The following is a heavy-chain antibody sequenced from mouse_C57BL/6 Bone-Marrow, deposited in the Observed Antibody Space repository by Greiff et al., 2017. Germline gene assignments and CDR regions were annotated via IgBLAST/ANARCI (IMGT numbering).Heavy chain of an antibody. CDR3: ATPDGYYVFCAY. J-gene: IGHJ3*01. Sequence: QVQLKESGPGLVQPSQSLSITCTVSGFSLTSYGVHWVRQSPGKGLEWLGVIWSGGSTDYNAAFISRLSISKDNSKSQVFFKMNSLQADDTAIYYCATPDGYYVFCAYWGQGTLVSVS. CDR1: GFSLTSYG. D-gene: IGHD2-3*01. CDR2: IWSGGST. V-gene: IGHV2-2*01.